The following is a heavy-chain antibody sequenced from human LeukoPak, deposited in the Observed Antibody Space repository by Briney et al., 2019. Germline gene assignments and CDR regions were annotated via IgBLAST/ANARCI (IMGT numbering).Heavy chain of an antibody. CDR1: GFTFSSYW. J-gene: IGHJ6*02. V-gene: IGHV3-7*01. CDR2: IKQDGSEK. D-gene: IGHD2-2*01. Sequence: GGSLRLSCAASGFTFSSYWMSWVRQAPGKGLEWVANIKQDGSEKYYVDSVKGRFTISRDNAKNSLYLQMNSLRAEDTAVYYCASCQLRYYYYGMDVWGQGTTVTVSS. CDR3: ASCQLRYYYYGMDV.